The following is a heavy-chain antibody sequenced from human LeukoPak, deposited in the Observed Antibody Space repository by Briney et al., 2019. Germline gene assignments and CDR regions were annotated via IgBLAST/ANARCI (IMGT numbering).Heavy chain of an antibody. V-gene: IGHV3-23*01. CDR3: AKVVPYSGSNTWFDP. CDR1: GFTFNSYA. J-gene: IGHJ5*02. D-gene: IGHD1-26*01. CDR2: ISGSGDTT. Sequence: GGSLRLSCAASGFTFNSYAMSWVRQAPGKGLEWVLSISGSGDTTYYGDSAKGRFTSSRDNFKNMMYLEMNSLRVEDTAVYYCAKVVPYSGSNTWFDPWGQGTLVTVSS.